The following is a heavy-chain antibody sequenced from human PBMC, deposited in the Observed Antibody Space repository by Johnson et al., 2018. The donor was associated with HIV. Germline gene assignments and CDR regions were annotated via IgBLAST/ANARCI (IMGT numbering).Heavy chain of an antibody. Sequence: VHLVESGGGVVQPGGSLRLSCAASGFTFSSYGMHWVRQAPGKGLEWVAFIRYDGSNKYYADSVKGRFTISRDNSKNTLYLQMNSLRAEDTAVYYCAKVDTAMVNAFDIWGQGTMVTVSS. D-gene: IGHD5-18*01. J-gene: IGHJ3*02. CDR2: IRYDGSNK. CDR1: GFTFSSYG. CDR3: AKVDTAMVNAFDI. V-gene: IGHV3-30*02.